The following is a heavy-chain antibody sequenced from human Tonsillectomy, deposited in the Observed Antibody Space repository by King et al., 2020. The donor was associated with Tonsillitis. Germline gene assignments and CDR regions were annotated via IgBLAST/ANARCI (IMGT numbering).Heavy chain of an antibody. V-gene: IGHV3-33*08. J-gene: IGHJ6*03. CDR2: IWYNGGNK. Sequence: VQLVESGGGVVQPGRSLRLSCAASGFTFSSYGMHWVRQAPGKGLEWMAVIWYNGGNKYYADFVKGRFTISRDNSKNTLYLQMNSLRAEDTAVYYCARDGPNYYYMDVWGKGTTVTVSS. CDR3: ARDGPNYYYMDV. CDR1: GFTFSSYG.